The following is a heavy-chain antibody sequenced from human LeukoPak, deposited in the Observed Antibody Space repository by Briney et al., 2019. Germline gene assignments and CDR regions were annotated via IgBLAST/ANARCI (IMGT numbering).Heavy chain of an antibody. Sequence: ASVKVSCKASGYTFTSYGISWVRQAPGQGLEWMGWISVYNDNTNYAQKFQNRVTMTTDTSTSTAYMELRSLRSDDTAVYYCASERSEGPSGPLDYWGQGTLVTVSS. CDR2: ISVYNDNT. D-gene: IGHD1-26*01. CDR3: ASERSEGPSGPLDY. CDR1: GYTFTSYG. V-gene: IGHV1-18*01. J-gene: IGHJ4*02.